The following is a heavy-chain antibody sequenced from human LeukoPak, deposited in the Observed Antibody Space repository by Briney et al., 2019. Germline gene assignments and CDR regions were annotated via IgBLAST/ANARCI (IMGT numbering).Heavy chain of an antibody. CDR3: AREYSERYAIGRWFDP. CDR2: IYYSGST. Sequence: PSETLSLTCTVSGGSISSYYWSWIRQPPGKGLEWIGYIYYSGSTNYNPSLKSRVTISVDTSKNQFSLKLSSVTAADTAVYYCAREYSERYAIGRWFDPWGQGTLVTVSS. V-gene: IGHV4-59*01. CDR1: GGSISSYY. J-gene: IGHJ5*02. D-gene: IGHD5-12*01.